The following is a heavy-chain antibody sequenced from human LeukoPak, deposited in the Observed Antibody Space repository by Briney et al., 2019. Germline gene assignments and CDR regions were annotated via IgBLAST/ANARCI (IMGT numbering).Heavy chain of an antibody. V-gene: IGHV5-51*01. CDR1: GYSFTSYW. D-gene: IGHD6-25*01. Sequence: GESLKISCKGSGYSFTSYWIGWVRQMPGKGPEWMGFINPADSDTRYSPSFQGQVTISADKSITTAYLQWSSLKASDTAMYYCARGGAAASFDYWGQGTLVIVSS. J-gene: IGHJ4*02. CDR2: INPADSDT. CDR3: ARGGAAASFDY.